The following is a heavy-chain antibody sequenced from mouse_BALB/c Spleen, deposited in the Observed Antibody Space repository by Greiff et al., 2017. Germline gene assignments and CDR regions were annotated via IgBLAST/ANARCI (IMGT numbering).Heavy chain of an antibody. Sequence: VQLQQSGPELVKPGASVKIPCKASGYTFTDYNMDWVKQSHGKSLEWIGDINPNNGGTIYNQKFKGKATLTVDKSSSTAYMELRSLTSEDTAVYYCARGKYGNYDWFAYWGQGTLVTVSA. J-gene: IGHJ3*01. CDR2: INPNNGGT. V-gene: IGHV1-18*01. CDR3: ARGKYGNYDWFAY. CDR1: GYTFTDYN. D-gene: IGHD2-10*02.